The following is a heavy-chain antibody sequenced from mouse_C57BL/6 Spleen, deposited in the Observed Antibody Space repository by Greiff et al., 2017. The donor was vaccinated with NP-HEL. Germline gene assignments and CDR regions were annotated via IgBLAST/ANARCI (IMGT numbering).Heavy chain of an antibody. CDR3: ARLILRRDAMDY. V-gene: IGHV5-9*01. Sequence: EVKLVESGGGLVKPGGSLKLSCAASGFTFSSYTMSWVRQTPEKRLEWVATISGGGGNTYYPDSVKGRFTISRDNAKNTLYLQMSSLRSEDTALYYCARLILRRDAMDYWGQGTSVTVSS. D-gene: IGHD1-1*01. CDR2: ISGGGGNT. CDR1: GFTFSSYT. J-gene: IGHJ4*01.